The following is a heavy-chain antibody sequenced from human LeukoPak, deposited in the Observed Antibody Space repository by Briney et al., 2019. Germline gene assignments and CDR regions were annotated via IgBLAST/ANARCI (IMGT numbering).Heavy chain of an antibody. V-gene: IGHV3-23*01. Sequence: GRSLRLSCAASGFTFSTYAMTWVRQAPGKGLEWVSGISASGVSTHYADSVKGRFTISRDNSKNTLYLQMNSLRAEDMAVYYCAKEYGPGSYYYDYWGQGTLVTVSS. CDR2: ISASGVST. J-gene: IGHJ4*02. CDR3: AKEYGPGSYYYDY. D-gene: IGHD3-10*01. CDR1: GFTFSTYA.